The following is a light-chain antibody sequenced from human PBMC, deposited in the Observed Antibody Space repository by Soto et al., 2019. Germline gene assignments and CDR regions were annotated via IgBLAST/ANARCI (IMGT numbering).Light chain of an antibody. J-gene: IGLJ1*01. CDR1: RSDVGSYNV. CDR3: CSYARRGTYV. V-gene: IGLV2-23*01. Sequence: QSALTQPASVSGSTGQSITIACTGTRSDVGSYNVVSWYQQRPGKAPKLIIYEGSKRSSGVSIRFSASKSGNRASLTISGLQAEEESDYYCCSYARRGTYVVVTGTKVTVL. CDR2: EGS.